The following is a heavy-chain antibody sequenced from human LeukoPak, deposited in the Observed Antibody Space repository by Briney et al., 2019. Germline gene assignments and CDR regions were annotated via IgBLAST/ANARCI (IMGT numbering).Heavy chain of an antibody. J-gene: IGHJ6*02. CDR3: ARVPGRDGYKISPVYYYYGMDV. V-gene: IGHV1-69*04. D-gene: IGHD5-24*01. CDR2: IIPNFGIA. CDR1: GGTFSSYA. Sequence: SVTVSCKASGGTFSSYAISWERQAPGQGLEWMGRIIPNFGIANYAQKFQGRVTITADKSTSTAYMELSSLRSEDTAVYYCARVPGRDGYKISPVYYYYGMDVWGQGTTVTVSS.